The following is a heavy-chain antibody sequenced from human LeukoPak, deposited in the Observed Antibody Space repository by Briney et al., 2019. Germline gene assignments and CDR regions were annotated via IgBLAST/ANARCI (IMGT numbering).Heavy chain of an antibody. V-gene: IGHV6-1*01. CDR3: ARTIRITMIVAANAFDI. Sequence: SQTLSLTCAISGDSVSSNSVAWNWIRQSPSRGLEWLGRTYRGSKHYAGSVNSRITINPDTSKNQFSLKLSSVTAADTAVYYCARTIRITMIVAANAFDIWGQGTMVTVSS. J-gene: IGHJ3*02. CDR1: GDSVSSNSVA. CDR2: TYRGSK. D-gene: IGHD3-22*01.